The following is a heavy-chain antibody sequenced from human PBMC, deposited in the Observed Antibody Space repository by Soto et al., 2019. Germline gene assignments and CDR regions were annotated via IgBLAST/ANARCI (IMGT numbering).Heavy chain of an antibody. V-gene: IGHV4-30-2*01. D-gene: IGHD2-21*02. Sequence: SETQSLTCAVSGGSISSGGYAWAWIRQPPGKGLEWVGYIYQSGSTYYNPSLKSRVTIAADRSKNQFSLNLASVTAADTAVYYCARSYSGGDAYFDYWGQGTVVTVSS. CDR2: IYQSGST. CDR3: ARSYSGGDAYFDY. CDR1: GGSISSGGYA. J-gene: IGHJ4*02.